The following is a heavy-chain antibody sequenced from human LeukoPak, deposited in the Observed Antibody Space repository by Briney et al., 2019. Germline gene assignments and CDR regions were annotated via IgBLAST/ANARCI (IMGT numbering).Heavy chain of an antibody. CDR2: MNPNSGNT. D-gene: IGHD3-22*01. Sequence: ASVKVSCKASGYTFTSYDINWVRQAPGQGLEWMGWMNPNSGNTGYAQKFQGRVTITRNTSISTAYMELSSLRSEDTAVYYCARAPYYDSSGHYSFGAFDIWGQGTMVTVSS. J-gene: IGHJ3*02. CDR3: ARAPYYDSSGHYSFGAFDI. CDR1: GYTFTSYD. V-gene: IGHV1-8*03.